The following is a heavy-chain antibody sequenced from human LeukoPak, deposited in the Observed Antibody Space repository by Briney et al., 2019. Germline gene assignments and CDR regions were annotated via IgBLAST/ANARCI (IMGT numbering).Heavy chain of an antibody. Sequence: PGVSLRLSCGASGFPFSSSGMHWVRQAPGKGLEWVAFIGYDGSNKYYAESVKDRFTISRDNSRNTLFLQMNSLRTEDTAVYHCAKKARYCSGGYCYADVDYWGQGTPVTVSS. CDR1: GFPFSSSG. D-gene: IGHD2-15*01. V-gene: IGHV3-30*02. CDR2: IGYDGSNK. J-gene: IGHJ4*02. CDR3: AKKARYCSGGYCYADVDY.